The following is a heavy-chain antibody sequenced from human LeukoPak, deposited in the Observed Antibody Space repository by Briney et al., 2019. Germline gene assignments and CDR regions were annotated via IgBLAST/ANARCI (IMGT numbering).Heavy chain of an antibody. D-gene: IGHD3-22*01. CDR2: INPDGSRT. V-gene: IGHV3-74*01. J-gene: IGHJ4*02. CDR1: GFTFSSYW. CDR3: ARSAYYGSSGYYFDY. Sequence: GSLILSCAASGFTFSSYWMHLVRQAPGKGLVWVSRINPDGSRTNCAGSVKGRFTVSRDNAENTLYLQMNSLRAEDTAVYYCARSAYYGSSGYYFDYWGQGTLVTVSS.